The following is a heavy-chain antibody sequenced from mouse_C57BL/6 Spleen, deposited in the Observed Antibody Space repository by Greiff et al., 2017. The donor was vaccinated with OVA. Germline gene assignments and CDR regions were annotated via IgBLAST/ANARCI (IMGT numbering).Heavy chain of an antibody. CDR2: ILPGSGST. V-gene: IGHV1-9*01. D-gene: IGHD1-1*01. Sequence: QVQLKQSGAELMKPGASVKLSCKATGYTFTGYWIEWVKQRPGHGLEWIGEILPGSGSTNYNEKFKGKATFTADTSSNTAYMQLSSLTTEDSAIYFCARREEYYGSFYAMDDWGPGTSVTVSS. CDR3: ARREEYYGSFYAMDD. J-gene: IGHJ4*01. CDR1: GYTFTGYW.